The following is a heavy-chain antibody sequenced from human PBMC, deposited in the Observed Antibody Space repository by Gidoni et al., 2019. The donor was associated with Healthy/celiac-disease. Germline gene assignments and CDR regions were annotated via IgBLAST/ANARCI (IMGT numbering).Heavy chain of an antibody. J-gene: IGHJ5*02. D-gene: IGHD2-15*01. CDR1: GGSFSGYY. CDR2: INHSGST. V-gene: IGHV4-34*01. CDR3: ARGDCSGGSCYRSNWFDP. Sequence: QVQLQQWGAGLLKPSETLSLTRAVHGGSFSGYYWSWIRQPPGRGLGWIGEINHSGSTNYNPSLKSRVTISVDTSKNQFSLKLSSVTAADTAVYYCARGDCSGGSCYRSNWFDPWGQGTLVTVSS.